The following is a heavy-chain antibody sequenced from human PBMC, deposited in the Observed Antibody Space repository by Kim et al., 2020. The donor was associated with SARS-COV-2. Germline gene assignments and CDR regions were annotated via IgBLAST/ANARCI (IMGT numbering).Heavy chain of an antibody. V-gene: IGHV4-4*07. Sequence: SETLSLTCTVSTDSISNYCWSWIRQPAGKGLEWIGRVCTTSGSTNYNPSLASRVTMSVDTSKNQFSLKLSSVTAADTAVYYCTRADSSGWPNWSDPWGQGTLVTVSS. CDR2: VCTTSGST. D-gene: IGHD6-19*01. CDR1: TDSISNYC. CDR3: TRADSSGWPNWSDP. J-gene: IGHJ5*02.